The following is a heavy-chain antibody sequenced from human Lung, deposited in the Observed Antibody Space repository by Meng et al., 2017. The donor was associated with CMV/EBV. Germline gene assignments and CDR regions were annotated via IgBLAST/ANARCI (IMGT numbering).Heavy chain of an antibody. CDR1: GGTFSSYA. D-gene: IGHD3-22*01. J-gene: IGHJ4*02. CDR3: ARFRVGGYSTDY. Sequence: SXXVSXKASGGTFSSYAISWVRQAPGQGLEWMGGIIPILGIANYAQKFQGRVTITADKSTSTAYMELSSLRSEDTAVYYCARFRVGGYSTDYWGQGTLGTVSS. CDR2: IIPILGIA. V-gene: IGHV1-69*10.